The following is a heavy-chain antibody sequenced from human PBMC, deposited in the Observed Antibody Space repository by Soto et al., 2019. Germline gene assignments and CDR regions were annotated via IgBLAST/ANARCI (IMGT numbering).Heavy chain of an antibody. J-gene: IGHJ6*01. Sequence: GGSVEVCFKASGGPFSSYAISSVREAPGQGLEWIGGIIPIFGTANYAQKFQGRVTITADESTSTAYMELSSLRSEDTAVYYCARKDTAMVTLYYGMDVWGQGTTVTVSS. D-gene: IGHD5-18*01. V-gene: IGHV1-69*13. CDR3: ARKDTAMVTLYYGMDV. CDR2: IIPIFGTA. CDR1: GGPFSSYA.